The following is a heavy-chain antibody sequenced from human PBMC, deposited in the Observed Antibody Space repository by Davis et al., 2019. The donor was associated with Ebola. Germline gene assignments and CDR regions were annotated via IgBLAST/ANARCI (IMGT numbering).Heavy chain of an antibody. Sequence: ASVKVSCKASGYTFTNYHIHWVRQAPGQGLEWMGRINPNSGGTNYAQKFQGRVTMTRDTSINTAYMELSRLRSDDTAVYYCAREGSSIAARLPWFDPWGQGTLVTVSS. CDR1: GYTFTNYH. CDR2: INPNSGGT. D-gene: IGHD6-6*01. V-gene: IGHV1-2*06. CDR3: AREGSSIAARLPWFDP. J-gene: IGHJ5*02.